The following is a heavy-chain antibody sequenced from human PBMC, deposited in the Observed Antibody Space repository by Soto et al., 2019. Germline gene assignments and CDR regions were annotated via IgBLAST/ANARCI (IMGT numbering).Heavy chain of an antibody. CDR3: ARHVRYCSGGSCAPTAWFDP. CDR2: IYYSGST. Sequence: SETLSLTCTVSGGSISSSIYYWGWIRQPPGKGLEWIGSIYYSGSTYYNPSLKSRVTISVDTSKNQFSLKLSSVTAADTAVYYCARHVRYCSGGSCAPTAWFDPWGQGTLVTVSS. V-gene: IGHV4-39*01. J-gene: IGHJ5*02. CDR1: GGSISSSIYY. D-gene: IGHD2-15*01.